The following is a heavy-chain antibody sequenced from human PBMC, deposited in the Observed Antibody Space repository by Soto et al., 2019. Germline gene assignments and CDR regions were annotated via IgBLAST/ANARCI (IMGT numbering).Heavy chain of an antibody. CDR1: GGSISSYY. CDR3: ARSRTSDTSNHYYYLDY. Sequence: LSLTCTISGGSISSYYWNWVRQPAGDGLECIGRIYCSGSTNYNPSLKSRVTMSVDTTKKQFSLKLTSVTAADTAVYYCARSRTSDTSNHYYYLDYWGQGALVTVAS. V-gene: IGHV4-4*07. D-gene: IGHD3-22*01. J-gene: IGHJ4*02. CDR2: IYCSGST.